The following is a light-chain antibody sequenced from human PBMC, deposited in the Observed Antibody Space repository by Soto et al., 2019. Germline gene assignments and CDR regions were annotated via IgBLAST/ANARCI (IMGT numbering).Light chain of an antibody. J-gene: IGKJ1*01. CDR1: QSININY. CDR2: GAS. Sequence: EIVLTQSPGTLSLSPGERATLSCRASQSININYLAWYQQKPGPGPRLLMSGASSSATGIPDRFSGSGSGTDFTLSIRRLEHEDFAVYYCQQYDNPPLTFGQGTKVEIK. CDR3: QQYDNPPLT. V-gene: IGKV3-20*01.